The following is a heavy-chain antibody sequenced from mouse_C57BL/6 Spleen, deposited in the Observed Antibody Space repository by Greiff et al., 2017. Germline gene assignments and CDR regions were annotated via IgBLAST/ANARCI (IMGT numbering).Heavy chain of an antibody. Sequence: VQLQQSGAELVKPGASVKISCKASGYAFSSYWMNWVKQRPGKGLEWIGQIYPGDGDTNYNGKFKGKATLTADKSSSTAYMQLSSLTSEVSAVYFCARSARYDYDGRGIDYWGQGTTLTVSS. CDR1: GYAFSSYW. CDR3: ARSARYDYDGRGIDY. CDR2: IYPGDGDT. V-gene: IGHV1-80*01. J-gene: IGHJ2*01. D-gene: IGHD2-4*01.